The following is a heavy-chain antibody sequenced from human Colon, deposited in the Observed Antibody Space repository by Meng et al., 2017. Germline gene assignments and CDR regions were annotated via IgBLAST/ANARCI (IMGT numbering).Heavy chain of an antibody. D-gene: IGHD6-6*01. Sequence: GSLRLSCTVSGGSISSSTYYWGWLRQPAGKGLEWIGSIYYGRATYSNPSLKSRVTISVDKSKNQFSLTLTSMTAADTAVYYCARKIGARMGLIYWGQGKVVT. V-gene: IGHV4-39*07. CDR2: IYYGRAT. CDR1: GGSISSSTYY. J-gene: IGHJ4*01. CDR3: ARKIGARMGLIY.